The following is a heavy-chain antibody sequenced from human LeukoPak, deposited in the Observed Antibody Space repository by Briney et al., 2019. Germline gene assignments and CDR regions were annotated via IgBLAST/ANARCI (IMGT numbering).Heavy chain of an antibody. Sequence: GGSLRLSCEASGFTXRLYGMXXVRXAPXXXXXXXXXISNDGNKKYFADSVKGRFTMSRDNSKNTLYLQMNSLTPEDTALYFCAKDRSPYGDYIGVDYWGQGTLVSVSS. V-gene: IGHV3-30*18. CDR3: AKDRSPYGDYIGVDY. CDR1: GFTXRLYG. CDR2: ISNDGNKK. D-gene: IGHD4-17*01. J-gene: IGHJ4*02.